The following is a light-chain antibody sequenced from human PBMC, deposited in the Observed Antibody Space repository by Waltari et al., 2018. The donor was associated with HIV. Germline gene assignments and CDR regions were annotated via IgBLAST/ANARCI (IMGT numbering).Light chain of an antibody. Sequence: ETALTQSPAILSLSPGDRATLSCRASQNVGYYLAWYQQKTGQAPRVLIYDASKRAADVPARFSGSGSGTDFTLTISSLEPEDFAVYYCQQRSDWPPITFGGGTKVEIK. CDR3: QQRSDWPPIT. CDR2: DAS. J-gene: IGKJ4*01. V-gene: IGKV3-11*01. CDR1: QNVGYY.